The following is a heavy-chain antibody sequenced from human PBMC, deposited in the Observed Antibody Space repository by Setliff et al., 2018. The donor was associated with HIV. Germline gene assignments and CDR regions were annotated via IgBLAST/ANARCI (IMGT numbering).Heavy chain of an antibody. V-gene: IGHV4-61*01. CDR3: ARDQSDWFY. CDR1: GFSFRNSFYN. D-gene: IGHD3-3*01. CDR2: MYYSGNT. Sequence: PSETLSLTCNVSGFSFRNSFYNWGWIRQPPGKGLEWIGYMYYSGNTNYNPSLKSRVTISVDTSKSQFSLKLNSVTAADTAVYYCARDQSDWFYWGQGTLVTVSS. J-gene: IGHJ4*02.